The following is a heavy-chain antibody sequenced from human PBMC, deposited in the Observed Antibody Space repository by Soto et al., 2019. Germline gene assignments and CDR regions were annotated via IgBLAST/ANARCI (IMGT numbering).Heavy chain of an antibody. D-gene: IGHD3-3*01. V-gene: IGHV3-23*01. CDR2: ISGSGGST. J-gene: IGHJ4*02. Sequence: EVQLLESGGGLVQPGGSLRLSCAASGFTFSSYAMSWVRQAPGKGLEWVSAISGSGGSTYYADSVKGRFTISRDNSKNTLYLQMNSLRAEDTAVYYCAKAGAPLRFLEWYQGAFLDYWGQGTLVTVSS. CDR3: AKAGAPLRFLEWYQGAFLDY. CDR1: GFTFSSYA.